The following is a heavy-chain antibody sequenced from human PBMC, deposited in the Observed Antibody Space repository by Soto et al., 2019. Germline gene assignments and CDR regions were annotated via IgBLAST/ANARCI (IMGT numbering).Heavy chain of an antibody. CDR2: INHSGTT. V-gene: IGHV4-34*01. D-gene: IGHD2-15*01. J-gene: IGHJ4*02. CDR3: ARRYCSDSYCSYFDY. Sequence: SETLSLTCAVYGGSVSGYFWSWIRQPPGKGLEWIGEINHSGTTSYSPSLDSRVTTSVDTSRNQFSLRLSSVTAADTAIYYCARRYCSDSYCSYFDYWGRGTLVTVSS. CDR1: GGSVSGYF.